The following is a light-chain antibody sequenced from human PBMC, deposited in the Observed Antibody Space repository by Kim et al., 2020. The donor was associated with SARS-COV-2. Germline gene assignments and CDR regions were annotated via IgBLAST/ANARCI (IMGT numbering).Light chain of an antibody. CDR1: KLGDKY. Sequence: VSPGQTASITCSGDKLGDKYACWYQQKPGQPPVLVIYQDSKRPSGIPERFSGSNSGNTATLTISGTQAMDEADYYCQAWDSSTVGFGGGTQLTVL. CDR3: QAWDSSTVG. V-gene: IGLV3-1*01. CDR2: QDS. J-gene: IGLJ2*01.